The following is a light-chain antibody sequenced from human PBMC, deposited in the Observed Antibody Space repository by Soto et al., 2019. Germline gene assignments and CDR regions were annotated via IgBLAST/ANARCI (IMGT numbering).Light chain of an antibody. CDR2: DAS. CDR3: LQDYNYPYT. CDR1: QSISTW. V-gene: IGKV1-5*01. Sequence: DIQMTQSPSTVSASVGDGVTITCRASQSISTWLAWYQQKPGKAPKLLIYDASTLESGVPSGFSGSGSGTEFTLTISSLQPDDFATYYCLQDYNYPYTFGQGTKLEIK. J-gene: IGKJ2*01.